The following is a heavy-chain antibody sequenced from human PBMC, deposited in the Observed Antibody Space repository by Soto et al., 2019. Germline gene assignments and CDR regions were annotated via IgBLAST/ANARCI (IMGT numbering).Heavy chain of an antibody. CDR1: GFTFSSYW. V-gene: IGHV3-74*01. CDR3: ARAGGYDKGTLYYDGLDV. J-gene: IGHJ6*02. CDR2: INSDGSST. Sequence: EVQLVESGGGLVQPGGSLRLSCAASGFTFSSYWMHWVRQAPGKGLVWVSRINSDGSSTYYADSVKGRFTNSRDNAKHTLYQRMNSLRAEDTSVYYCARAGGYDKGTLYYDGLDVWGQGTTVTVSS. D-gene: IGHD5-12*01.